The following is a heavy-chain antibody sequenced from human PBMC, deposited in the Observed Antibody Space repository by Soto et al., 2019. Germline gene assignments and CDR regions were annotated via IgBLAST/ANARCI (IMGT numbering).Heavy chain of an antibody. J-gene: IGHJ6*02. CDR2: IYYSGST. V-gene: IGHV4-31*03. D-gene: IGHD3-9*01. Sequence: QVQLQESGPGLVKPSQTLSLTCTVSGGSISSGGYYWSWIRQHPGKGLEWIGYIYYSGSTYYNPSLKSRVTISVDKSKNQFYLKLSSVTAADTAVYYCARASRDILTGYDYYYGMDVWGQGTTVTVSS. CDR3: ARASRDILTGYDYYYGMDV. CDR1: GGSISSGGYY.